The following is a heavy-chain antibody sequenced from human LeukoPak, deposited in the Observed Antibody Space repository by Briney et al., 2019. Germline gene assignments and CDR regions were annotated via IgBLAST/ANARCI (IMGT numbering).Heavy chain of an antibody. CDR3: ARCLYVLTPPDV. CDR1: GYTFTSCG. D-gene: IGHD3-10*01. CDR2: ISAYNGNT. Sequence: GASVKLSCKASGYTFTSCGISWVRHAPGQGLEWMGWISAYNGNTNYAQKLQGRVTMTTDTSTSTAYMEPRSLRSDDTAVYYCARCLYVLTPPDVWGEGTTVTVSS. V-gene: IGHV1-18*01. J-gene: IGHJ6*04.